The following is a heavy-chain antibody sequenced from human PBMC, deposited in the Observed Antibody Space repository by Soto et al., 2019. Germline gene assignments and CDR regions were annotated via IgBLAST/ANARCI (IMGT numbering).Heavy chain of an antibody. D-gene: IGHD1-1*01. CDR3: ARSSRPGTRRWYFDL. CDR1: GNSVSSNSAA. Sequence: PSQTLSLTSAISGNSVSSNSAASNWIRQSPWRGLEWLGRTYYRSKWYNDYAVSVKSRITINPDTSKNQFSLQLNSVTPEDTAVYYCARSSRPGTRRWYFDLWGRGTLVTV. CDR2: TYYRSKWYN. J-gene: IGHJ2*01. V-gene: IGHV6-1*01.